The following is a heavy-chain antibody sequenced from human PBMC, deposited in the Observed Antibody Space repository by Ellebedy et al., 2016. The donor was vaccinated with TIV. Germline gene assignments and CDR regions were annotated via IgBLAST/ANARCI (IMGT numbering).Heavy chain of an antibody. V-gene: IGHV3-64D*09. Sequence: GESLKISCAASGFTFSNYWMIWVRQAPGKGLEYVSAISSNGGSTYYADSVKGRFTISRDNSKNTLYLQMSSLRAEDTAVYYCVKFSGSSSGGLDYWGQGTLVTVSS. CDR3: VKFSGSSSGGLDY. CDR2: ISSNGGST. J-gene: IGHJ4*02. D-gene: IGHD1-26*01. CDR1: GFTFSNYW.